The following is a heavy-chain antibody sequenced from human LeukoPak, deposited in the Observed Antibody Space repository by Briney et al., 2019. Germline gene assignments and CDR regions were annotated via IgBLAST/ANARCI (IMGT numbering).Heavy chain of an antibody. CDR2: IYSDSST. J-gene: IGHJ1*01. D-gene: IGHD2-15*01. Sequence: GGSLRLSCAVSGFSVGSKYMIWVRQAPGKGLEWVSVIYSDSSTYYTDSVKGRFTTSRDSPKNTLYLQMNTLRAEDTAVYYCARESCLAGDSCALAEYFHHWGQGTLVTVSS. CDR1: GFSVGSKY. V-gene: IGHV3-66*01. CDR3: ARESCLAGDSCALAEYFHH.